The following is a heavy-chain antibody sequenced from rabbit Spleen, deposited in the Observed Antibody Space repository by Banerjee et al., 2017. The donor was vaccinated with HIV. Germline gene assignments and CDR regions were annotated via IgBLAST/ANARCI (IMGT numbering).Heavy chain of an antibody. CDR3: ARDLDGVIGWNFGW. D-gene: IGHD1-1*01. CDR2: IDTGSSGFT. CDR1: GVSFSSSSY. V-gene: IGHV1S40*01. Sequence: QSLEESGGDLVKPGASLTLTCTASGVSFSSSSYMCWVRQAPGKGLEWIACIDTGSSGFTYFATWAKGRFTCSKTSSTTVTLQMTSLTAADTATYFCARDLDGVIGWNFGWWGPGTLVTV. J-gene: IGHJ4*01.